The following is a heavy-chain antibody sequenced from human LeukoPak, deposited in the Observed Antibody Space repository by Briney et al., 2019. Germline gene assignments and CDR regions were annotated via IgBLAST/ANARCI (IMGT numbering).Heavy chain of an antibody. CDR3: AKGSLYSSGYYHFDY. J-gene: IGHJ4*02. CDR2: ISYDGSNK. Sequence: PGRSLRLSCAASRFTFSSYGMHWVRQAPGKGLEWVAVISYDGSNKYYADSVKGRFTISRDNSKNTLYLQMNSLRAEDTAVYYCAKGSLYSSGYYHFDYWGQGTLVTVSS. CDR1: RFTFSSYG. D-gene: IGHD3-22*01. V-gene: IGHV3-30*18.